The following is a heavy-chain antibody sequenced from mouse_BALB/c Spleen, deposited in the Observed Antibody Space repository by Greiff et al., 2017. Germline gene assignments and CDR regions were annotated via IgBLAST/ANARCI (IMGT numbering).Heavy chain of an antibody. D-gene: IGHD2-14*01. CDR1: GFTFSSYA. J-gene: IGHJ4*01. V-gene: IGHV5-6-5*01. Sequence: EVMLVESGGGLVKPGGSLKLSCAASGFTFSSYAMSWVRQTPEKRLEWVASISSGGSTYYPDSVKGRFTISRDNARNILYLQMSSLRSEDTAMYYCAREGVPYAMDYWGQGTSVTVSS. CDR3: AREGVPYAMDY. CDR2: ISSGGST.